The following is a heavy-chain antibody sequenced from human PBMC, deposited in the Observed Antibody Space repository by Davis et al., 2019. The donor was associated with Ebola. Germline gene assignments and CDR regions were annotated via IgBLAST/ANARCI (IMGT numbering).Heavy chain of an antibody. V-gene: IGHV1-2*02. Sequence: ASVKVSCKRSGGTFISSAISWVRQAPGQGLEWMGRFIPILGITNYAQKFQGRVTMTRDTSISTVYMELSSLRYDDTADYYCARGHNYAHEYWGQGTLVTVSS. CDR1: GGTFISSA. CDR2: FIPILGIT. D-gene: IGHD4-11*01. CDR3: ARGHNYAHEY. J-gene: IGHJ4*02.